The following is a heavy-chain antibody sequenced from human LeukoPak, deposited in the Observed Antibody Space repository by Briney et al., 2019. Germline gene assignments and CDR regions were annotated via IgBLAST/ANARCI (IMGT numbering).Heavy chain of an antibody. CDR2: IYYSGST. CDR3: ARVEMFVVVPAAIHYYYMDV. Sequence: NPSQTLSLTCTVSGGSISSGDYYWSWIRQPPGKGLEWIGYIYYSGSTYYNPSLKSRVTISVDTSKNQFSLKLSSVTAADTAVYYCARVEMFVVVPAAIHYYYMDVWGKGTTVTVSS. V-gene: IGHV4-30-4*08. J-gene: IGHJ6*03. CDR1: GGSISSGDYY. D-gene: IGHD2-2*02.